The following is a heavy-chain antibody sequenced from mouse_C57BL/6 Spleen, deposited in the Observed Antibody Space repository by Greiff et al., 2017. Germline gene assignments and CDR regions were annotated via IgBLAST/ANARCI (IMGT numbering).Heavy chain of an antibody. V-gene: IGHV5-16*02. CDR2: INYDGSST. D-gene: IGHD1-1*01. J-gene: IGHJ3*01. CDR1: GFTFSDYY. Sequence: DVKLVESEGGSVQPGSSMKLSCTASGFTFSDYYMAWVRQVPEKGLEWVANINYDGSSTYYLDSLKSRFIISRDNAKNILYLQMSSLRSEDTAMYYCARNYYGSPWFAYWGQGTLVTVSA. CDR3: ARNYYGSPWFAY.